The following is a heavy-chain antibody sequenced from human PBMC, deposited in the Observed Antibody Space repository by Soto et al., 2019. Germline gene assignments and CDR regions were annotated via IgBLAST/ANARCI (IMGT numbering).Heavy chain of an antibody. V-gene: IGHV3-15*01. CDR2: IKTKPDDGTI. D-gene: IGHD1-1*01. CDR1: GLIFSDVW. CDR3: TTSNLGVDF. J-gene: IGHJ4*02. Sequence: GGSLRLSCAASGLIFSDVWMTWVRQAPGKGLEWVGRIKTKPDDGTIDYAAPVRGRFTISRDDPKNTLYLQMTSLTPDDTGVYYCTTSNLGVDFWGPGTLVTVSS.